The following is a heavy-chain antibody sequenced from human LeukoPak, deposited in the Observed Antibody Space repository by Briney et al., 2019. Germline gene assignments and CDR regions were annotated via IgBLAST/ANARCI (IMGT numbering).Heavy chain of an antibody. CDR1: GFTFSSYW. Sequence: GGSLRLSCAASGFTFSSYWMHWVRQAPGKGLVWVSTISGSGGDTYYADSVKGRFTIPRDNSKNTLYLQMNSLRVEDTAVYYCAKGSDYDPPYYYYYMDVWGKGTTVTISS. CDR3: AKGSDYDPPYYYYYMDV. CDR2: ISGSGGDT. V-gene: IGHV3-23*01. D-gene: IGHD5-12*01. J-gene: IGHJ6*03.